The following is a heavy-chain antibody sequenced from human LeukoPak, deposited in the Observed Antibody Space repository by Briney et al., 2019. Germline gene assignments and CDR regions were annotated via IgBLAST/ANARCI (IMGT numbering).Heavy chain of an antibody. V-gene: IGHV3-30*02. CDR3: AKGLYSSSSGGLDY. J-gene: IGHJ4*02. D-gene: IGHD6-6*01. CDR2: IRYDGSNK. Sequence: GGSLRLSCAASGFTFSSYGMHWVRQAPGKGLEWVAFIRYDGSNKYYADSVKGRFTISRDNSKNTLYLQMNSLRAEDTAVYYCAKGLYSSSSGGLDYWGQGTLVTVSS. CDR1: GFTFSSYG.